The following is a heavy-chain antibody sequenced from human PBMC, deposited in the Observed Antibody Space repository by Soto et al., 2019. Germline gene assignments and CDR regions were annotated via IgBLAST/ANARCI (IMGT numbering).Heavy chain of an antibody. V-gene: IGHV1-8*02. CDR1: GYTFTSYD. CDR2: MNPNSGNT. Sequence: ASVKVSCKASGYTFTSYDINWVRQATGQGLEWMGWMNPNSGNTGYAQKFQGRVTMTRNTSISTAYMELSSLRSEDTAVFYFARAFRDTSSWEGRFDPWGQGTLVTVSS. J-gene: IGHJ5*02. CDR3: ARAFRDTSSWEGRFDP. D-gene: IGHD6-13*01.